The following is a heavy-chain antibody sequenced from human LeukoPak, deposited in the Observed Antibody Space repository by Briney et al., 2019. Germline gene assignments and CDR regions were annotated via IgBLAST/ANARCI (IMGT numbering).Heavy chain of an antibody. V-gene: IGHV3-66*01. CDR3: ARDGVAFGGVYFDY. CDR2: IYSGGST. CDR1: GFTVSSNY. D-gene: IGHD3-16*01. Sequence: GGSLRLSCAASGFTVSSNYMSWVRQAPGKGLEWVSVIYSGGSTYYADSVKGRFTISRDNSENTLYLQMNSLRAEDTAVYYCARDGVAFGGVYFDYWGQGTLVTVSS. J-gene: IGHJ4*02.